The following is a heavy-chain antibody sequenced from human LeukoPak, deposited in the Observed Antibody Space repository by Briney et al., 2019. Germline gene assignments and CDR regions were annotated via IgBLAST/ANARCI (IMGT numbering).Heavy chain of an antibody. CDR3: AREHSSNWEQFDY. CDR2: FNPENGNT. CDR1: GYSFVGYG. Sequence: ASVKVSCKASGYSFVGYGITWVRQAPGQGLEWMGWFNPENGNTNYAQKVQGRVTMTADTSTSTSYMELRSLRSDDTAVYYCAREHSSNWEQFDYWGQGTLVTVSS. D-gene: IGHD6-13*01. J-gene: IGHJ4*02. V-gene: IGHV1-18*01.